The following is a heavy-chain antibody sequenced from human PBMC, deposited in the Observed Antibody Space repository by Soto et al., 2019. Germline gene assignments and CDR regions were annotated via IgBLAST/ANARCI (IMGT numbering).Heavy chain of an antibody. V-gene: IGHV5-51*01. CDR1: GYSFTSYW. J-gene: IGHJ6*02. CDR3: ARDRRIAVAGDYYYYGMDV. D-gene: IGHD6-19*01. CDR2: IYPGDSDT. Sequence: GESLKISCKGSGYSFTSYWIGWVRQMPGKGLEWMGIIYPGDSDTRYSPSFQGQVTISADKSISTAYLQWSSLKASDTAMYYCARDRRIAVAGDYYYYGMDVWGQGTTVTVSS.